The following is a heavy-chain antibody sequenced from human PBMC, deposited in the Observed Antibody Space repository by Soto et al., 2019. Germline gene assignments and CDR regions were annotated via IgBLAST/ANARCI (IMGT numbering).Heavy chain of an antibody. J-gene: IGHJ4*02. CDR2: ISYDGSNK. CDR1: GFTFSSYG. Sequence: QVQLVESGGGVVQPGRSLRLSCAASGFTFSSYGMHWVRQAPGKGLEWVAVISYDGSNKYYADSVKGRFTISRDNSKHTLYLHMTSLRAEDTAVSYRAKDSRIVVVTATYDYRGQGTLVTVSS. V-gene: IGHV3-30*18. CDR3: AKDSRIVVVTATYDY. D-gene: IGHD2-21*02.